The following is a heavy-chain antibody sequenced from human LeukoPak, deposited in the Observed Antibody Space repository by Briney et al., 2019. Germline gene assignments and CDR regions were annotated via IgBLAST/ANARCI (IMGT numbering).Heavy chain of an antibody. CDR3: ARVIIAVAVDY. Sequence: SETLSLTCTVSGGSISSSSYYRGWIRQPPGKGLEWIGSIYYSGSTYYNPSLKSRVTISVDTSKNQFSLKLSSVTAADTAVYYCARVIIAVAVDYWGQGTLVTVSS. CDR1: GGSISSSSYY. V-gene: IGHV4-39*01. D-gene: IGHD6-19*01. CDR2: IYYSGST. J-gene: IGHJ4*02.